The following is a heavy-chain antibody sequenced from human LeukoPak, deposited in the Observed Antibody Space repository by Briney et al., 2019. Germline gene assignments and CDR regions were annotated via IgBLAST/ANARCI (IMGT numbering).Heavy chain of an antibody. CDR1: GYTFTSYG. CDR3: ARGRFIAGTTAYYFDY. J-gene: IGHJ4*02. V-gene: IGHV1-18*01. D-gene: IGHD1-26*01. CDR2: ISAYNGNT. Sequence: ASVKVYCKASGYTFTSYGISWVRQAPGQGLEWMGWISAYNGNTNYAQKLQGRVTMTTDTSTSTAYMELRSLRSDDTAVYYCARGRFIAGTTAYYFDYWGQGTLVTVSS.